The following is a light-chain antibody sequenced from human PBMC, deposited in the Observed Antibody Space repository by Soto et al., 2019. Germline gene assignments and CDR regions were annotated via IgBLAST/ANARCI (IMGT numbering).Light chain of an antibody. CDR3: QQRSNWPLT. CDR2: GAS. CDR1: QSVSSSY. J-gene: IGKJ4*01. V-gene: IGKV3D-20*02. Sequence: EIVLTQSPGTLSLSPGERATLSCRASQSVSSSYLAWYQQKPGQAPRLLIYGASSRATGIPARFSGSGSGTDFTLTISSLELEDFAVYYCQQRSNWPLTFGGGTKVEIK.